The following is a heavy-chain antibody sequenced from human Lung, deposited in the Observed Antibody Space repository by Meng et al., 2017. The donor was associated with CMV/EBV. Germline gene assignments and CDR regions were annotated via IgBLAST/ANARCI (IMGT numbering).Heavy chain of an antibody. CDR2: IYYSGST. D-gene: IGHD3-10*01. Sequence: QVQLQGCGPGLVNPSETLSPTCTVSGVSISSYYWSWFRQPPGKGLEWIGYIYYSGSTNYNPSLKSRVTISVDTSKNQFSLKLSSVTAADTAVYYCAREEGIGGFDPWGQGTLVTVSS. CDR3: AREEGIGGFDP. V-gene: IGHV4-59*01. J-gene: IGHJ5*02. CDR1: GVSISSYY.